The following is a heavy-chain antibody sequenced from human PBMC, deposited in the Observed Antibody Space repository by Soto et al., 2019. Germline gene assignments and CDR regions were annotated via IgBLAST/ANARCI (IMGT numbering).Heavy chain of an antibody. CDR3: ARVGQHDIVVVPAANDY. D-gene: IGHD2-2*01. V-gene: IGHV3-23*01. Sequence: EVQLLESGGGLVQPGGSLRLSCAVSGFTFSNYAMSWGRQAPGKGLEWVSAISGSGGSTYYADSVKGRFTISRDNSKNTLYLQMNSLGAEDTAVYCCARVGQHDIVVVPAANDYWGQGTLVTVSP. CDR2: ISGSGGST. CDR1: GFTFSNYA. J-gene: IGHJ4*02.